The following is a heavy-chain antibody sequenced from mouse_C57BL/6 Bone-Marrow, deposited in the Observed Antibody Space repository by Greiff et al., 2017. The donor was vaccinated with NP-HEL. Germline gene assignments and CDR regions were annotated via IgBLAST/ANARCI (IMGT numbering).Heavy chain of an antibody. CDR2: INPNNGGT. D-gene: IGHD1-1*01. CDR1: GYTFTDYY. V-gene: IGHV1-26*01. CDR3: ARGSYGSLFDY. Sequence: EVQLQQSGPELVKPGASVKISCTASGYTFTDYYMNWVKQSHGKSLEWIGDINPNNGGTSYNQTFKGKATLPVDKSSSTAYMELRSLTSEDSAVYYSARGSYGSLFDYWGQGTTLTVSS. J-gene: IGHJ2*01.